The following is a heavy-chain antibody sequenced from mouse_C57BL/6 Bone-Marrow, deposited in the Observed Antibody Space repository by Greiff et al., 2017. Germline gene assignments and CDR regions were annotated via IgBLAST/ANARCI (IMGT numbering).Heavy chain of an antibody. Sequence: VKLMESGAELVRPGTSVKVSCKASGYAFTNYLIEWVKQRPGQGLEWIGVINPGSGGTNYNEKFKGKATLTADKSSSTAYMQLSSLTSEDSAVYFCARSPYDYLDYWGQGTTLTVSS. V-gene: IGHV1-54*01. CDR1: GYAFTNYL. CDR2: INPGSGGT. J-gene: IGHJ2*01. CDR3: ARSPYDYLDY. D-gene: IGHD2-3*01.